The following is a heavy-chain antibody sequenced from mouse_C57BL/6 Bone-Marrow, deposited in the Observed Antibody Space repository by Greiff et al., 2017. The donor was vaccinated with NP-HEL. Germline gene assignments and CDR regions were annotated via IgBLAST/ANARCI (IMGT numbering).Heavy chain of an antibody. J-gene: IGHJ4*01. Sequence: EVNVVESGGDLVKPGGSLKLSCAASGFTFSSYGMSWVRQTPDKRLEWVATISSGGSYTYYPDSVKGRFTISRDNAKNTLYLQMSSLKSEDTAMYYCARRPPLYDYDGYYYAMDYWGQGTSVTVSS. V-gene: IGHV5-6*02. D-gene: IGHD2-4*01. CDR3: ARRPPLYDYDGYYYAMDY. CDR2: ISSGGSYT. CDR1: GFTFSSYG.